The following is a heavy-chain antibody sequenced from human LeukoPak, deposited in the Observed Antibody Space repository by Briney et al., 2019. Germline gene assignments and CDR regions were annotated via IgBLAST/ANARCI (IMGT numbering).Heavy chain of an antibody. D-gene: IGHD6-19*01. CDR2: MSYDGSNK. CDR3: AKDLGSSGWFNDY. J-gene: IGHJ4*02. CDR1: GFTFSSYG. V-gene: IGHV3-30*18. Sequence: GGSLRLSCAASGFTFSSYGMHWVRQAPGKGLEWVAVMSYDGSNKYYADSVKGRFTISRDNSKNTLYLQMNSLRAEDTAVYYCAKDLGSSGWFNDYWGQGTLVTVSS.